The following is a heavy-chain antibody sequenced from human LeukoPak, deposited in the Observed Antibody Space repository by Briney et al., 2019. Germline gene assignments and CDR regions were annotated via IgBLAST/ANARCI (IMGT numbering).Heavy chain of an antibody. D-gene: IGHD6-13*01. CDR1: GGSISSSSYY. J-gene: IGHJ4*02. CDR2: IYYSGST. V-gene: IGHV4-39*07. CDR3: AVGGLLMPLKIAAAGSFDY. Sequence: PSETLSLTCTVSGGSISSSSYYWGWIRQPPGKGLEWIGSIYYSGSTYYNPSLKSRVTISVDTSKNQFSLKLSSVTAADTAVYYCAVGGLLMPLKIAAAGSFDYWGQGTLVTVSS.